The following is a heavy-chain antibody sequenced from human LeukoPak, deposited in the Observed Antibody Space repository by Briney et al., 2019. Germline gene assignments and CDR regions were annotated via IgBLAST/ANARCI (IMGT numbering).Heavy chain of an antibody. CDR1: GDSVSSNSVS. Sequence: SQTLSLTCAISGDSVSSNSVSWNWIRQSPSRGLEWLGRTYYRSTWYNDYAVSVRGRITVNPDTSKNQFSLHLNSVTPEDTAVYYCARRLAQYDCFDPWGQGILVTVSS. D-gene: IGHD3-9*01. J-gene: IGHJ5*02. V-gene: IGHV6-1*01. CDR2: TYYRSTWYN. CDR3: ARRLAQYDCFDP.